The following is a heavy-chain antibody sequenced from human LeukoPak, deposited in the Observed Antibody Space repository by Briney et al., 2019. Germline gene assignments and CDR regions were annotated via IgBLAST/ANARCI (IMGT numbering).Heavy chain of an antibody. CDR1: GYTLSNYD. D-gene: IGHD1-26*01. J-gene: IGHJ4*01. V-gene: IGHV1-18*01. Sequence: GASVTVSCKASGYTLSNYDISWVRQAPGQGLEWMGWISVYNGNTNYAQKFQGRVTMTTDTSTSTAYMELRSLRSDDTAMYYCARVDSGRYYGHDYWGQGTLVTVTS. CDR3: ARVDSGRYYGHDY. CDR2: ISVYNGNT.